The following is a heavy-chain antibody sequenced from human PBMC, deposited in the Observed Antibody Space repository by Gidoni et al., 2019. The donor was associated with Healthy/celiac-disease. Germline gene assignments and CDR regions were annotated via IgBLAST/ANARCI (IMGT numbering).Heavy chain of an antibody. J-gene: IGHJ4*02. CDR1: GGSFSGYY. D-gene: IGHD3-22*01. Sequence: QVQLQQWGAGLLKPSETLSLTCAVYGGSFSGYYWSWIRQPPGKGLEWIGEINHSGSTNYNPSLKSRVTISVDTSKNQFSLKLSSVTAADTAVYYCARGYNRWLPYSDSSGYFRVPPYFDYWGQGTLVTVSS. CDR2: INHSGST. CDR3: ARGYNRWLPYSDSSGYFRVPPYFDY. V-gene: IGHV4-34*01.